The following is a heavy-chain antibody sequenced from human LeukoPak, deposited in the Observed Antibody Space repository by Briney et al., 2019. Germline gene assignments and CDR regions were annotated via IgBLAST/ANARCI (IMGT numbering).Heavy chain of an antibody. J-gene: IGHJ4*02. CDR2: IKQDGSEK. D-gene: IGHD3-10*01. Sequence: PGGSLRLSCAASGFTFISYAIHWVRQAPGKGLEWVANIKQDGSEKYYVDSVKGRFTISRDNAKNSLYLQMNSLRAEDTAVYYCAREHRGPFDYWGQGTLVTVSS. V-gene: IGHV3-7*01. CDR3: AREHRGPFDY. CDR1: GFTFISYA.